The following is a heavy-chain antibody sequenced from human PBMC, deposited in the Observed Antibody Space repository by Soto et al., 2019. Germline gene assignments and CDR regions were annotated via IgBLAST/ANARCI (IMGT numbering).Heavy chain of an antibody. CDR3: ARVQMATLYFDD. CDR1: SGSITGYY. CDR2: IYYSGTH. Sequence: SETLSLTCTVSSGSITGYYWSWVRQPPGKGLQWIGYIYYSGTHNYNPSLSSRLTISVDTSKNLFSLELNSVTAADTAVYYCARVQMATLYFDDWGQGTLVTVSS. V-gene: IGHV4-59*01. J-gene: IGHJ4*02.